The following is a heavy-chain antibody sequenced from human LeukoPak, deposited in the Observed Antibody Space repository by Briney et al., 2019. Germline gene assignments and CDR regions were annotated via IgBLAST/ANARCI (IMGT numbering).Heavy chain of an antibody. D-gene: IGHD3-3*01. V-gene: IGHV3-21*04. CDR3: AKDRYYDFWSGYYIGDN. CDR2: ISSSSSYI. Sequence: GGSLRLSCAASGFTFSSYSMNWVRQAPGKGLEWVSSISSSSSYIYYVDSVKGRFTISRDTSKSTVYLQMNSLRAEDTALYYCAKDRYYDFWSGYYIGDNWGQGTLVTVSS. J-gene: IGHJ4*02. CDR1: GFTFSSYS.